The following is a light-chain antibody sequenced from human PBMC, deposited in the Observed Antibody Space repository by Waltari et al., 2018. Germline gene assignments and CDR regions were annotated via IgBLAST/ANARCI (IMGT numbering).Light chain of an antibody. CDR1: QRITIW. CDR2: KAS. Sequence: DIQMTQSPSTLSASIGARVTITCRASQRITIWLAWYQQKPGKAPKLLIYKASTLEGGVPSRFSGSGSGTEFTLTISSLQPDDFATYHCQQYNSYPYTFGQGTKLEIK. CDR3: QQYNSYPYT. V-gene: IGKV1-5*03. J-gene: IGKJ2*01.